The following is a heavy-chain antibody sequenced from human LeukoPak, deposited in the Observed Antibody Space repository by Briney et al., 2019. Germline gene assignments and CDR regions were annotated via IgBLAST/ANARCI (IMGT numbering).Heavy chain of an antibody. J-gene: IGHJ3*02. D-gene: IGHD3-3*01. CDR2: ISTSGTT. Sequence: SETLSLTCTVSGGSISSGTYYWNWIRQPAGKGLEWIGRISTSGTTNYNPSLKSRVTISLDRSKNHFSLKLSSVTAADTAVYYCARRKTYYDFWSGYGDAFDIWGQGTMVTVSS. CDR3: ARRKTYYDFWSGYGDAFDI. V-gene: IGHV4-61*02. CDR1: GGSISSGTYY.